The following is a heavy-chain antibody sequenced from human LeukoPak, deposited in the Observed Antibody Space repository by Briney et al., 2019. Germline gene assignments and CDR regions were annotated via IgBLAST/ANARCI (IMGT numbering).Heavy chain of an antibody. CDR2: IRSSRSYI. D-gene: IGHD3-9*01. J-gene: IGHJ4*02. Sequence: SGGCLRLACPASALTLSIESMNSVRLAPGEGLGWVSSIRSSRSYINNADSMKGRSTLSRDKAKNSMYMQMNSLRATDTAVYYCAKDFYDILTGSSPPTDYWGEGALVTVSS. V-gene: IGHV3-21*01. CDR3: AKDFYDILTGSSPPTDY. CDR1: ALTLSIES.